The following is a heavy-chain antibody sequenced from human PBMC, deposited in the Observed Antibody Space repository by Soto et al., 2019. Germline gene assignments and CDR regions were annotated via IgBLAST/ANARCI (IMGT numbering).Heavy chain of an antibody. CDR3: ARCGGTMVRGVISYYYYYMDV. D-gene: IGHD3-10*01. CDR2: IYYSGST. V-gene: IGHV4-59*01. J-gene: IGHJ6*03. CDR1: GGSISSYY. Sequence: PSETLSLTCTVSGGSISSYYWSWIRQPPGKGLEWIGYIYYSGSTNYNPSLKSRVTISVDTSKNQFSLKLSSVTAADTAVYYCARCGGTMVRGVISYYYYYMDVWGKGTTVTVSS.